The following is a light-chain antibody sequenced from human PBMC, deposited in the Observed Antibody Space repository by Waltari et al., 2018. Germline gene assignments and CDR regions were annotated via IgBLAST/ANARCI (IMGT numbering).Light chain of an antibody. CDR2: EVD. J-gene: IGLJ2*01. CDR1: SSDIGAYKY. V-gene: IGLV2-8*01. CDR3: SSYAGSNKLI. Sequence: QSALTQPPSASGSPGQTVIIPCTGTSSDIGAYKYVSWYQQIPGRAPALIIYEVDRRPPGVPDRFSGSKSGNPASLTVSGLQTEDEGDYYCSSYAGSNKLIFGGVTKLTVL.